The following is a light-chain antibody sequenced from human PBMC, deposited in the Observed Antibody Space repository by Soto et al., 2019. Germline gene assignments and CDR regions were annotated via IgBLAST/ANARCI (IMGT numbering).Light chain of an antibody. CDR3: LQSHDYPFT. V-gene: IGKV1-6*01. J-gene: IGKJ5*01. CDR1: EYISDD. CDR2: EAS. Sequence: AIPMTQSPSSLSASVGDRVTITCRASEYISDDLAWYQQRPGTAPKLLIYEASTLHSGVPSRFSGVVSGTDFTLTISGLQAEDFTSYFCLQSHDYPFTFGQGTRLEIK.